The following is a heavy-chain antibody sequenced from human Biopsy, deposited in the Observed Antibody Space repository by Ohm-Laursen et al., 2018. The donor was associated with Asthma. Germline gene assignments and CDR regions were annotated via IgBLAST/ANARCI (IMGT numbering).Heavy chain of an antibody. CDR2: IYYSGST. CDR3: ARAQDYYDSRGYYRSFDY. Sequence: SLTCTVSYGPITSGGYYWTWIRQHPGKGLEWIGFIYYSGSTYYNPSLKSRVSISIDTSKNQFSLKLSSVTAADTAVYYCARAQDYYDSRGYYRSFDYWGQGTLVTVSS. J-gene: IGHJ4*02. D-gene: IGHD3-22*01. V-gene: IGHV4-31*03. CDR1: YGPITSGGYY.